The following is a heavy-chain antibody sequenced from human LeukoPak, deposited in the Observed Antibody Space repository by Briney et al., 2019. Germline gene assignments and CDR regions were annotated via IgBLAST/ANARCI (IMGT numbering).Heavy chain of an antibody. Sequence: PSETLSLTCAVYGGSFSGYYWSWIRQPPGKGLEWIGEINHSGSTNYNPSLKSRVTISVDTSKNQFSLKLSSVTAADTAVYYCARGRRIAARRTFLIDYWGQGTLVTVSS. D-gene: IGHD6-6*01. V-gene: IGHV4-34*01. CDR1: GGSFSGYY. CDR3: ARGRRIAARRTFLIDY. J-gene: IGHJ4*02. CDR2: INHSGST.